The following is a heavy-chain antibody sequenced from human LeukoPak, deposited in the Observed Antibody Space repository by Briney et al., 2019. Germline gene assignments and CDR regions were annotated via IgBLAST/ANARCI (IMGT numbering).Heavy chain of an antibody. V-gene: IGHV3-7*01. CDR1: GFTFSSYW. CDR3: ARDGDTSGYTD. D-gene: IGHD3-22*01. J-gene: IGHJ4*02. Sequence: GGTLRLSCAASGFTFSSYWMHWVRQAPGKGLEWVANIKQDGSEKYYVDSVKGRFTISRDNAKNSLYLQMNSLRAEDTAVYSCARDGDTSGYTDWGQGTLVTVSS. CDR2: IKQDGSEK.